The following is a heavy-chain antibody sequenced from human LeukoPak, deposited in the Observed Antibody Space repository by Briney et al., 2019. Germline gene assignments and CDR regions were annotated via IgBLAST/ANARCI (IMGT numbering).Heavy chain of an antibody. Sequence: GGSLRLSCAASGFTFNNYAMSWVRQAPGKGLVWVSRINSDGINTSYADSVKGRFTISRDNAKNTLNLQMNSLRAEDTAVYYCARDLGQYYDTSDNWFDPWGQGTLVTVSS. V-gene: IGHV3-74*01. J-gene: IGHJ5*02. CDR2: INSDGINT. CDR1: GFTFNNYA. CDR3: ARDLGQYYDTSDNWFDP. D-gene: IGHD3-22*01.